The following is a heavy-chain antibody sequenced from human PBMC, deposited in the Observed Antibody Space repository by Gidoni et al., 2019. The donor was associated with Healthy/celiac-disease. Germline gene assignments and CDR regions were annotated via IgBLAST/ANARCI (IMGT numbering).Heavy chain of an antibody. CDR3: ARDRNDNWNYGDWFDP. Sequence: QVQLQESGPGLVKPSQTLSLTCTVSGGSISSGDYYWSWIRQPPGKGLEWIGYIYYSGSTYYNPSLKSRVTISVDTSKNQFSLKLSSVTAADTAVYYCARDRNDNWNYGDWFDPWGQGTLVTVSS. V-gene: IGHV4-30-4*01. CDR1: GGSISSGDYY. J-gene: IGHJ5*02. D-gene: IGHD1-7*01. CDR2: IYYSGST.